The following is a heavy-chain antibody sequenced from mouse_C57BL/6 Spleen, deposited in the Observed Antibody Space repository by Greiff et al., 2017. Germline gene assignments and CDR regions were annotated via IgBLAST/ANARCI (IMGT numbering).Heavy chain of an antibody. J-gene: IGHJ3*01. Sequence: VQLQQPGAELVKPGASVKMSCKASGYTFTSYWITWVKQRPGQGLEWIGDIYPGSGSTNYNEKFKSKATLTVDTSSSTAYMQLSSLTSEDSAVYYCARGYYGYDRTWFAYWGQGTLVTVSA. CDR1: GYTFTSYW. D-gene: IGHD2-2*01. V-gene: IGHV1-55*01. CDR3: ARGYYGYDRTWFAY. CDR2: IYPGSGST.